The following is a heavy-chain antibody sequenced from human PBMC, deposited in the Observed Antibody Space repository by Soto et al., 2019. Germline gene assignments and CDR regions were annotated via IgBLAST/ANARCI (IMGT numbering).Heavy chain of an antibody. CDR1: GDSISSSRYS. Sequence: SETLSLTCTVSGDSISSSRYSWGWIRQPPGKGLEWIGSIYYSGSTYYNPSLKSRATISVDTSKNQFSLKLSSVTAADTAVYYCAREVVGATTKTGMRIDYWGQGTLVTVSS. CDR3: AREVVGATTKTGMRIDY. J-gene: IGHJ4*02. CDR2: IYYSGST. V-gene: IGHV4-39*02. D-gene: IGHD1-26*01.